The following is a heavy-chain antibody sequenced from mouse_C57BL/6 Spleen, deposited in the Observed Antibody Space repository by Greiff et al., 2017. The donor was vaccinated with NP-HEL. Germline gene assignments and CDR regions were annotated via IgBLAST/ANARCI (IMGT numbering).Heavy chain of an antibody. V-gene: IGHV5-6*01. Sequence: DVQLVESGGDLVKPGGSLKLSCAASGFTFSSYGMSWVRQTPDKRLEWVATISSGGSYTYYPDSVKGRFTISRDNAKNTLYLQMSSLESEDTAMYYCARDDYGLAYWGQGTLVTVSA. D-gene: IGHD2-4*01. CDR2: ISSGGSYT. J-gene: IGHJ3*01. CDR1: GFTFSSYG. CDR3: ARDDYGLAY.